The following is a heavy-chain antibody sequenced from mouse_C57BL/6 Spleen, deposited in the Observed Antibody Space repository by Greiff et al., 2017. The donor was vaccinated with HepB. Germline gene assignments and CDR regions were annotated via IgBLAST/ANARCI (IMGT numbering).Heavy chain of an antibody. CDR1: GFTFSDYG. Sequence: EVMLVESGGGLVKPGGSLKLSCAASGFTFSDYGMHWVRQAPEKGLEWVAYISSGSSTIYYADTVKGRFTISRDNAKNTLFLQMTSLRSEDTAMYYCARGGNYGSAMDYWGQGTSVTVSS. V-gene: IGHV5-17*01. J-gene: IGHJ4*01. D-gene: IGHD2-1*01. CDR2: ISSGSSTI. CDR3: ARGGNYGSAMDY.